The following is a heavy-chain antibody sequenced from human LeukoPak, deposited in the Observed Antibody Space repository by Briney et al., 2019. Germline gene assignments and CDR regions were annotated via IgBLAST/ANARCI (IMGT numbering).Heavy chain of an antibody. Sequence: SETLSLTCTVSGGSISSSSYYWGWIRQPPGKGLEWIGSIYYSGSTYYNPSLKSRVTISVDTSKNQFSLKLSSVTAADTAVYYCARHPMSPYGLVMDAWGKGTTVTVSS. D-gene: IGHD3-10*01. CDR1: GGSISSSSYY. V-gene: IGHV4-39*01. CDR3: ARHPMSPYGLVMDA. J-gene: IGHJ6*03. CDR2: IYYSGST.